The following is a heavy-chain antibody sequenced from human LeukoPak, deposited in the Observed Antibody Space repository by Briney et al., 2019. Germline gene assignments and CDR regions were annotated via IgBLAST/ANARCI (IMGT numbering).Heavy chain of an antibody. CDR2: ISYDGSNK. CDR1: GFTFSSYG. V-gene: IGHV3-30*18. Sequence: GRFLRLSCAAAGFTFSSYGMHWVRQAPGGGLEWVAVISYDGSNKYYADSVKGRFTISRDNSNNTLYLQMNSLRAEDTAVYYCAKYSRSSNDYYGMDVWGQETTVTVSS. J-gene: IGHJ6*02. D-gene: IGHD6-6*01. CDR3: AKYSRSSNDYYGMDV.